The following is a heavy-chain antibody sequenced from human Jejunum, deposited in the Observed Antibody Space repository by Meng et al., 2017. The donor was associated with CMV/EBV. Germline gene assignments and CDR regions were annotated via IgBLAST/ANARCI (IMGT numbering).Heavy chain of an antibody. V-gene: IGHV3-74*01. Sequence: FTLNPYWMDWVRQVPGKGLVGVERVGPDGLSMNYADSVRRRFTISRDNTNNILHLQMNSLGVDDTALYYCVRVGDGRASGNFDSWGQGTLVTVSS. CDR3: VRVGDGRASGNFDS. CDR1: FTLNPYW. D-gene: IGHD2-21*01. J-gene: IGHJ4*02. CDR2: VGPDGLSM.